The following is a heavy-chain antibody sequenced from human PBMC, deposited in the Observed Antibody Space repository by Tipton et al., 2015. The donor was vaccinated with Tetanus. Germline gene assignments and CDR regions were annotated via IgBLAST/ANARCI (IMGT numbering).Heavy chain of an antibody. J-gene: IGHJ4*02. CDR3: ARDGYYEILTGYRRGPGLVY. D-gene: IGHD3-9*01. CDR2: IYYSGST. CDR1: GGSVSSGSYY. Sequence: TLSLTCTVSGGSVSSGSYYWSWIRQPPGKGLEWIGYIYYSGSTNYNPSLKSRVTISVDTSKNQFSLKLSSVTAADTAVYYCARDGYYEILTGYRRGPGLVYWGQGTLVTVSS. V-gene: IGHV4-61*01.